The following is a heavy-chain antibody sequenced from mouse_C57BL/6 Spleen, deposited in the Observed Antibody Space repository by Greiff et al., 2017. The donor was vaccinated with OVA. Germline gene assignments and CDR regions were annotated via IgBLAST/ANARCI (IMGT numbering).Heavy chain of an antibody. CDR1: GFNIKDYY. V-gene: IGHV14-2*01. D-gene: IGHD3-2*02. CDR3: ARAAQATLDY. CDR2: IDPEDGET. J-gene: IGHJ2*01. Sequence: VQLQQSGAELVKPGASVKLSCTASGFNIKDYYMHWVKQRTEQGLEWIGRIDPEDGETKYAPKFPGKATITADTSSNTAYLQLSSLTSEDTAVYYCARAAQATLDYWGQGTTLTVSS.